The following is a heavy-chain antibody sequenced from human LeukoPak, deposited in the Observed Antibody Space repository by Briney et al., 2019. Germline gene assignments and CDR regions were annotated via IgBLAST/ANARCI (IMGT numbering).Heavy chain of an antibody. CDR2: ISYDGSNK. CDR1: GFTFSSYA. J-gene: IGHJ4*02. D-gene: IGHD5-18*01. Sequence: GGSLRLSCAASGFTFSSYAMHWVRQAPGKGLEWVAVISYDGSNKYYADSVKGRFTISRDNSKNTLYLQMNSLRAEDTAVYYCAGDTNGYSYGYCFGYWGQGTLVTVSS. V-gene: IGHV3-30-3*01. CDR3: AGDTNGYSYGYCFGY.